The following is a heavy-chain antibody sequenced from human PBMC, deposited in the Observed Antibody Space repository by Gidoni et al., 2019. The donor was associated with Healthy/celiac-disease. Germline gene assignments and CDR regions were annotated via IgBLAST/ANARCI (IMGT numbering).Heavy chain of an antibody. CDR3: ARVASSSPDY. Sequence: QVQLVESGGGVVQPGRSLRLSCAASGFPFSSYGMHWVRQAPGKGLEWVAVIWYDGSNKYYADSVKGRFTNSRDNSKNTLYLQMNSLRAEDTAVYYCARVASSSPDYWGQGTLVTVSS. J-gene: IGHJ4*02. D-gene: IGHD6-6*01. CDR1: GFPFSSYG. CDR2: IWYDGSNK. V-gene: IGHV3-33*01.